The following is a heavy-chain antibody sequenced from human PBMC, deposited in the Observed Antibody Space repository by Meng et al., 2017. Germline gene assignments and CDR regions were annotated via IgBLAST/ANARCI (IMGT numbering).Heavy chain of an antibody. CDR1: GGSISSYY. Sequence: SETLSLTCTVSGGSISSYYWSWIRQPPGKGLEWIGYIYYSGSTNYNPPLKSRVTISVDTSKNQFSLKLSSVTAADTAVYYCARVSRWLQFPLGGYWYFDLWGRGTLVTVSS. J-gene: IGHJ2*01. V-gene: IGHV4-59*01. CDR3: ARVSRWLQFPLGGYWYFDL. CDR2: IYYSGST. D-gene: IGHD5-24*01.